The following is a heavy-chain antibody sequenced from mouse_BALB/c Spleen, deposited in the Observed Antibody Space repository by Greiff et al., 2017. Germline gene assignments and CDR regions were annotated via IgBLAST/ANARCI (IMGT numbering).Heavy chain of an antibody. CDR1: GDSITSGY. Sequence: EVKLMESGPSLVKPSQTLSLTCSVTGDSITSGYWTWIRKFPGNKLEYMGYISYSGSTYYNPSLKSRISITRDTSKNQYYLQLNSVTTEDTATYYCARDGYYGYAMDYWGQGTSVTVSS. CDR3: ARDGYYGYAMDY. V-gene: IGHV3-8*02. J-gene: IGHJ4*01. CDR2: ISYSGST. D-gene: IGHD2-3*01.